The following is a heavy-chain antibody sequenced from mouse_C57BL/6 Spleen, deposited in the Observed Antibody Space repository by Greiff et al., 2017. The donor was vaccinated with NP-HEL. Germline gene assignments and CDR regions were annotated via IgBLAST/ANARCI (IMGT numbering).Heavy chain of an antibody. V-gene: IGHV1-53*01. CDR1: GYTFTSYW. J-gene: IGHJ1*03. Sequence: VKLQQPGTELVKPGASVKLSCKASGYTFTSYWMHWVKQRPGQGLEWIGNINPSNGGTNYNEKFKSKATLTVDKSSSTAYMQLSSLTSEDSAVYYCARGNYYGSIHWYCDVWGTGTTVTVSS. CDR2: INPSNGGT. D-gene: IGHD1-1*01. CDR3: ARGNYYGSIHWYCDV.